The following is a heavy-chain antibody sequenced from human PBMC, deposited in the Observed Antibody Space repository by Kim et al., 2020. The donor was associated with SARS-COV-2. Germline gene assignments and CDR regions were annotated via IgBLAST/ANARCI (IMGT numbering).Heavy chain of an antibody. J-gene: IGHJ4*02. V-gene: IGHV3-33*01. CDR2: IWYDGSNK. Sequence: GGSLRLSCAASGFTFSSYGMHWVRQAPGKGLEWVAVIWYDGSNKYYADSVKGRFTISRDNSKNTLYLQMNSLRAEDTAVYYCARSSVVVGYGIDYWGQGTLVTVSS. CDR3: ARSSVVVGYGIDY. D-gene: IGHD5-18*01. CDR1: GFTFSSYG.